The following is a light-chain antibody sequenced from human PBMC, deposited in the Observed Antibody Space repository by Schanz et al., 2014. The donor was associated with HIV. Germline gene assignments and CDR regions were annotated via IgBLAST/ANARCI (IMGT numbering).Light chain of an antibody. Sequence: QSALTQPASVSGSPGQSITISCTGTSRDVGGYNHPPRNQQRPGKAPQLMVYEGTKRPSGVSNRFSGSKSGKTASLTISGLQAEDEADYFCCSYVTGSAWVFGGGTKLTVL. CDR2: EGT. V-gene: IGLV2-23*01. CDR3: CSYVTGSAWV. J-gene: IGLJ3*02. CDR1: SRDVGGYNH.